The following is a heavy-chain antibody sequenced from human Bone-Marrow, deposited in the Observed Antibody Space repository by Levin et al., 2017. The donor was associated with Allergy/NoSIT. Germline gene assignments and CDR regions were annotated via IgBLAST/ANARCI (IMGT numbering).Heavy chain of an antibody. CDR3: ARWRTGFPPYFFDF. CDR2: IYPGDSDT. V-gene: IGHV5-51*01. J-gene: IGHJ4*02. Sequence: GESLKISCKGSEYSFTNYWIGWVRQMPGKGLEWMGIIYPGDSDTTYSPSFQGQVTFSADKSISTAYLQWGSLTASDTAMYYCARWRTGFPPYFFDFWGQGTLVTVSS. D-gene: IGHD3/OR15-3a*01. CDR1: EYSFTNYW.